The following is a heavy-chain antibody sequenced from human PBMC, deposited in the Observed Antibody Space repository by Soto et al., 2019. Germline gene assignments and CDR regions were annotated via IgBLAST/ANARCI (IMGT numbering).Heavy chain of an antibody. J-gene: IGHJ6*02. CDR3: ARFRIAAAGTVFYGMDV. D-gene: IGHD6-13*01. CDR2: IIPIFGTA. CDR1: GGTFSSYA. V-gene: IGHV1-69*01. Sequence: QVQLVQSGAEVKKPGSSVKVSCKASGGTFSSYAISWVRQAPGQGLEWMGGIIPIFGTANYAQKFQGRVTTTADESTSTAYMELSSLRSEDTAVYYCARFRIAAAGTVFYGMDVWGQGTTVTVSS.